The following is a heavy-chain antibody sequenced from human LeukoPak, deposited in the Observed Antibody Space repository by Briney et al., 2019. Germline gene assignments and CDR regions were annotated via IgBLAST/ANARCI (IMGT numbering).Heavy chain of an antibody. D-gene: IGHD5-18*01. Sequence: PGGSLRLSCAASGFTFSSYAMSWVRQAPGKGLEWVSAISGSGGSTYYADSVKGRFTISRDNSKNTQYLQMNSLRAEDTAVYYCAKFTIQLWFFDYWGQGTLVTVSS. J-gene: IGHJ4*02. CDR1: GFTFSSYA. CDR2: ISGSGGST. CDR3: AKFTIQLWFFDY. V-gene: IGHV3-23*01.